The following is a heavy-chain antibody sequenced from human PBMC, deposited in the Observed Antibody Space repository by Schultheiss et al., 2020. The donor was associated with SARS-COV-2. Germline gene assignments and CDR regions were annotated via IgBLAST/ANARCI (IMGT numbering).Heavy chain of an antibody. CDR1: GASITSSY. CDR3: ARDDGGYPRSPSYWYFDL. D-gene: IGHD4-23*01. Sequence: SETLSLTCSVSGASITSSYWTWIRQAPGKGPEWIGYASYSGDTNYNPSVNSRVTISIDTSKKEFSLELTSVTAADTAVYYCARDDGGYPRSPSYWYFDLWGRGTLVTVSS. J-gene: IGHJ2*01. V-gene: IGHV4-59*01. CDR2: ASYSGDT.